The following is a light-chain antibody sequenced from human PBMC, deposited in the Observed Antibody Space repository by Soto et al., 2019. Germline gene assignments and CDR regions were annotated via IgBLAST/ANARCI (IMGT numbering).Light chain of an antibody. V-gene: IGKV3-15*01. Sequence: EIVMTQSPATLSVSPGERATLSCRASQSVSSNLAWYQQKPGQAPRLLIYGASTRATGIPARFSGSGSGTEFTLTISSLQSEDFAVYYCQQYNNSPPPLRYTFCQGTKLEIK. CDR1: QSVSSN. CDR3: QQYNNSPPPLRYT. CDR2: GAS. J-gene: IGKJ2*01.